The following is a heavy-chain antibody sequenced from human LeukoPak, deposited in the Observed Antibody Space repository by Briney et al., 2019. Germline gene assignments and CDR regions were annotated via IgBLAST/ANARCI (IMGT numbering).Heavy chain of an antibody. CDR1: GYTLTGYY. D-gene: IGHD5-18*01. Sequence: ASVKVSCKASGYTLTGYYMHWVRQAPGQGLEWMGWINPNSGGTNYAQKFQGWVTMTRDTSISTAYMELSRLRSDDTAVYYCARARGYSYGITPNYFDYWGQGTLVTVSS. CDR3: ARARGYSYGITPNYFDY. V-gene: IGHV1-2*04. CDR2: INPNSGGT. J-gene: IGHJ4*02.